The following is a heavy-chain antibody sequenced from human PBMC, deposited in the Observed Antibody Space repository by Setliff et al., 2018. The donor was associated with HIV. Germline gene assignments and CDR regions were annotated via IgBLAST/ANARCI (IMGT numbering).Heavy chain of an antibody. V-gene: IGHV5-51*01. J-gene: IGHJ6*02. CDR1: GYNFTRYW. CDR2: IYPGDSDT. D-gene: IGHD2-2*03. CDR3: ARHGYCSGTSCSEYYYYYGMDV. Sequence: GESLKISCKDSGYNFTRYWIGWVRQMPGKGLEWMGIIYPGDSDTRYSPSFQGQVTISADKSISTAYLQWSSLKASDTAMYYCARHGYCSGTSCSEYYYYYGMDVWGQGTMVTVSS.